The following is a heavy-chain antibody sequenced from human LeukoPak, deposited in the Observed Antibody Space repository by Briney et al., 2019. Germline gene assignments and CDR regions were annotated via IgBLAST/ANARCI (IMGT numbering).Heavy chain of an antibody. J-gene: IGHJ4*02. D-gene: IGHD5-18*01. CDR2: ISYDGSNK. Sequence: AGGSLRLSCAASGFTFSSYGMHWVRQAPGKGLEWVTLISYDGSNKYYADSVKGRFTISRDNSKNTLYLQMNTLRPEDTAVYYCAKDNGYSYGIDYWGQGTLVTVSS. V-gene: IGHV3-30*18. CDR3: AKDNGYSYGIDY. CDR1: GFTFSSYG.